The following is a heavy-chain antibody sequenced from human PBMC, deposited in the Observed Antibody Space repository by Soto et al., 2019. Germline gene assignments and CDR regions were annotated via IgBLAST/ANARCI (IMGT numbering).Heavy chain of an antibody. D-gene: IGHD3-10*01. J-gene: IGHJ4*02. V-gene: IGHV1-18*01. Sequence: QVQLVQSGAEVKTPGASVKVSCKASGYLFSDSGFSWVRQAPGQGLEWMGWISVYNGHTIYAQKFQGRLTMTTDTSTTTAYMELRSLRTYDSAVYYCVRDRRDLLRGPDCDFWGQGTLVTVSS. CDR1: GYLFSDSG. CDR3: VRDRRDLLRGPDCDF. CDR2: ISVYNGHT.